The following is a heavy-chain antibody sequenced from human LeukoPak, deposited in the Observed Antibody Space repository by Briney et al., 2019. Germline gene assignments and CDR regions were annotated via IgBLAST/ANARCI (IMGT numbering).Heavy chain of an antibody. CDR1: GGTFSSYA. Sequence: SVKVSCKASGGTFSSYAISWVRQAPGQGLEWMGGIIPIFGTANYAQKFQGRVTITADESTSTAYMELSSLRSEDTAVYYCARDKQYYDYVWAPRHYYYGMDVWGQGTTVTVSS. CDR2: IIPIFGTA. V-gene: IGHV1-69*13. J-gene: IGHJ6*02. D-gene: IGHD3-16*01. CDR3: ARDKQYYDYVWAPRHYYYGMDV.